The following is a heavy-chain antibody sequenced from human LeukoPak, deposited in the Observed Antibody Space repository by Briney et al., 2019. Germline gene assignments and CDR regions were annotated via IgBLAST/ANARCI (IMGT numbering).Heavy chain of an antibody. V-gene: IGHV1-2*02. J-gene: IGHJ6*02. D-gene: IGHD2-15*01. Sequence: GASVKVSCKASGYIFSGYYMHWVRQAPGQGLEWMGWINPNSGGTNYAQKFQGRVTMTRDTSISTAYMGLSRLRSDDTAAYFCARGDCSGGSCYSAGYYYYYGMDVWGQGTTVTVSS. CDR3: ARGDCSGGSCYSAGYYYYYGMDV. CDR1: GYIFSGYY. CDR2: INPNSGGT.